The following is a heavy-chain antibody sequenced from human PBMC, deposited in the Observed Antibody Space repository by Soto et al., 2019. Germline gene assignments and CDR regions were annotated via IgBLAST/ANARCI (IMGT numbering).Heavy chain of an antibody. V-gene: IGHV1-3*01. CDR3: ARDLSSSSYSFAY. Sequence: GASVKVSCKASGYTFTSYAIHWVRQAPGQRLEWMGWINAGNGNTKYSQKLQGRVTITRDTSASTAYMELSSLRSEDTAVYYCARDLSSSSYSFAYCGQGTLVPVS. D-gene: IGHD6-13*01. J-gene: IGHJ4*02. CDR2: INAGNGNT. CDR1: GYTFTSYA.